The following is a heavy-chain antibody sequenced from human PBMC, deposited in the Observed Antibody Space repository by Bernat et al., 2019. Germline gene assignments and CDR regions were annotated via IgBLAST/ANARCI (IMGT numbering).Heavy chain of an antibody. V-gene: IGHV3-30*03. D-gene: IGHD1-26*01. CDR1: GFTFSSYG. CDR3: ATDLGSIVGSLDY. CDR2: ISYDGSNK. J-gene: IGHJ4*02. Sequence: QVQLVESGGGVVQPGRSLRLSCAASGFTFSSYGMHWVRQAPGKGLEWVAVISYDGSNKYYADSVKGRFTISRDNSKNTLYLQMNSLRAEDTAVYYCATDLGSIVGSLDYWGQGTLVTVSS.